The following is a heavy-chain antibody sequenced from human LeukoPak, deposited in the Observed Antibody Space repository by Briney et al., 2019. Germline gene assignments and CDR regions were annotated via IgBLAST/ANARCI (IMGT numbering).Heavy chain of an antibody. CDR2: IKRGGSEK. CDR3: AKDCSGGSCYFDY. J-gene: IGHJ4*02. V-gene: IGHV3-7*03. D-gene: IGHD2-15*01. Sequence: PGGSLRLSCAVSGFDFSQHWMTWVRQAPGKGLEWVADIKRGGSEKNYVDSVKGRFTISRDNSKNTLYLQMNSLRAEDTAVYYCAKDCSGGSCYFDYWGQGTLVTVSS. CDR1: GFDFSQHW.